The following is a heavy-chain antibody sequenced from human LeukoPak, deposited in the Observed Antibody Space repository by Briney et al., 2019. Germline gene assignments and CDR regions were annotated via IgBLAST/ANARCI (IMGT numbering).Heavy chain of an antibody. D-gene: IGHD5-18*01. CDR1: GYTLTELS. J-gene: IGHJ4*02. Sequence: GASVKVSCKVSGYTLTELSMHWVRQAPGKGLEWMGGFDPEDGETIYAQKFQGRVTITRDTSASTAYMELSSLRSEDTAVYYCARGNSYAKADYWGQGTLVTVSS. V-gene: IGHV1-24*01. CDR2: FDPEDGET. CDR3: ARGNSYAKADY.